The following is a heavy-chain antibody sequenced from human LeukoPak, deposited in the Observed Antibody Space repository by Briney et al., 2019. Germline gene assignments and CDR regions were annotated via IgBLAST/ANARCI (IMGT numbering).Heavy chain of an antibody. D-gene: IGHD3-16*01. J-gene: IGHJ3*02. CDR1: GFTFSSYW. Sequence: GGSLRLSCAASGFTFSSYWMSWVRQAPGKGLEWVANIKQDGSEKYYVDSVKGRFTISRDNAKNSLYLQMNSLRAEDTAVYYCARVQGDYVWGSYKAVRAFDIWGQGTMVTVSS. CDR2: IKQDGSEK. CDR3: ARVQGDYVWGSYKAVRAFDI. V-gene: IGHV3-7*01.